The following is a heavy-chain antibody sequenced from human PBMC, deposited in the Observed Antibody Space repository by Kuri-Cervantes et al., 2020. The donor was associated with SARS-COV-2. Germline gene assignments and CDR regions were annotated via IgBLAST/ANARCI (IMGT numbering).Heavy chain of an antibody. CDR1: GGSISSYY. J-gene: IGHJ5*02. D-gene: IGHD2-2*01. Sequence: SETLSLTCTVSGGSISSYYWSWIRQPAGKGLEWIGRIYTSGSTNYNPSLKSRVTMSVDTSKNQFSLKPSSVTAADTAVYYCAREETDIVVVPAAMNWFDPWGQGTLVTVSS. V-gene: IGHV4-4*07. CDR3: AREETDIVVVPAAMNWFDP. CDR2: IYTSGST.